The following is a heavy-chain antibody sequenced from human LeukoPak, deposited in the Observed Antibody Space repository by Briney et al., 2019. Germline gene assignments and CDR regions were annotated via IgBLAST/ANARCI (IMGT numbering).Heavy chain of an antibody. CDR2: IYTSGST. D-gene: IGHD3-9*01. Sequence: SETLSLTFSVSGAAISRYYWSWIRQSAGKGLEWIGRIYTSGSTDYNPSLKSRVTISVDTSKNQFSLKLSSVTAADTAVYYCAGYDYDILTGYQTTFDYWGQGTLVTVSS. CDR3: AGYDYDILTGYQTTFDY. V-gene: IGHV4-4*07. J-gene: IGHJ4*02. CDR1: GAAISRYY.